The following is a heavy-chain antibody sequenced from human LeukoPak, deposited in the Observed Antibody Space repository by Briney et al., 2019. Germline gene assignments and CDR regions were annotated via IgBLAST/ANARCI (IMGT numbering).Heavy chain of an antibody. J-gene: IGHJ3*02. Sequence: PSETLSLTCTVSGGSISSYYWSWIRQPPGKGLEWIGYIYYSGSTNYNPSLKSRVTISVDTSKNQFSLKLSSVTAADTAVYYCARRYDSSGYYADAFDIWGQGTMVTVSS. CDR1: GGSISSYY. D-gene: IGHD3-22*01. V-gene: IGHV4-59*08. CDR2: IYYSGST. CDR3: ARRYDSSGYYADAFDI.